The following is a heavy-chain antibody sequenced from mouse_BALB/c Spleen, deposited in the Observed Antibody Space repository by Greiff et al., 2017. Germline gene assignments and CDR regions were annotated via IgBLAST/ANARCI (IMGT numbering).Heavy chain of an antibody. V-gene: IGHV1-54*01. J-gene: IGHJ4*01. CDR1: GYAFTNYL. CDR3: ARASPDYYAMDY. Sequence: VQLQQSGAELVRPGTSVKVSCKASGYAFTNYLIEWVKQRPGQGLEWIGVINPGSGGTNYNEKFKGKATLTADKSSSTAYMQLSSLTSDDSAVYFCARASPDYYAMDYWGQGTSVTVSS. CDR2: INPGSGGT.